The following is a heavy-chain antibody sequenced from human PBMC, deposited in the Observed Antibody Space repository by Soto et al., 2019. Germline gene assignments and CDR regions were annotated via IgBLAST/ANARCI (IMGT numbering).Heavy chain of an antibody. CDR3: ATYYDYVWGSSDAFDI. Sequence: ASVKVSCKASGYTFTSYYIHWVRQAPGQGLEWMGIINPSGGSTSYAQKFQGRVTMTRDTSTSTVYMELSSLRSEDTAVYYCATYYDYVWGSSDAFDIWGQGTMVTVSS. CDR1: GYTFTSYY. V-gene: IGHV1-46*01. D-gene: IGHD3-16*01. J-gene: IGHJ3*02. CDR2: INPSGGST.